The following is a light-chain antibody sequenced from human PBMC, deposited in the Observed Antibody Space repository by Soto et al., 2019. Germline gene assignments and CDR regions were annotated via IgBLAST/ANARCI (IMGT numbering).Light chain of an antibody. J-gene: IGKJ1*01. CDR3: QQTYTAPRT. V-gene: IGKV1-39*01. CDR2: GAS. CDR1: QSITIY. Sequence: DIQMTQSPSSLSASVGDRVTITCRASQSITIYLNWYQQQPGKAPRLLIYGASTLQTGVPSRFSGSGSMTYFTLTISDLQPEDFATYYCQQTYTAPRTFGQGTKVDI.